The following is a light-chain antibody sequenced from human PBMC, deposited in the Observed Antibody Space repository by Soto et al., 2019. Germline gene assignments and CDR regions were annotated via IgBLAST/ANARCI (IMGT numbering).Light chain of an antibody. V-gene: IGKV3-20*01. J-gene: IGKJ3*01. Sequence: DIGFTQSPGTLSLSPGERATLSCRASQSVSSSYLAWYQQKPGQAPRLLIYGASSRATGIPDRFSGSGSGTDFTLTISRLEPEDFAVYYCQQYGSSLFPFGPGTKVDI. CDR1: QSVSSSY. CDR3: QQYGSSLFP. CDR2: GAS.